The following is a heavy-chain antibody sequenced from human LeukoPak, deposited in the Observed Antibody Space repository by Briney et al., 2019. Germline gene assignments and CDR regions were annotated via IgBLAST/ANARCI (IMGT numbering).Heavy chain of an antibody. CDR3: AREYDILTGPGL. CDR2: ICSSGST. J-gene: IGHJ4*02. Sequence: SQTLSLTCTVSGGSISSYCWIWIRQPAGKGPEWIGRICSSGSTIYNPSLKSRVTMSLDMSNNQFSLKLSSVTAADTAVYYCAREYDILTGPGLWGQGTLVTVSS. CDR1: GGSISSYC. D-gene: IGHD3-9*01. V-gene: IGHV4-4*07.